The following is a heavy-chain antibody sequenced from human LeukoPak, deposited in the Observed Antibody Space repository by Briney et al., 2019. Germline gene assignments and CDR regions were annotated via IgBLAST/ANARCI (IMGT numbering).Heavy chain of an antibody. CDR3: ARSYCSSTSCLGYFDY. J-gene: IGHJ4*02. V-gene: IGHV1-18*04. CDR2: ISAYNGNT. Sequence: GASVKVSCKASGYTFTGYYMHWVRQAPGQGLEWMGWISAYNGNTNYAQKLQGRVTMTADTSTSTAYMELRSLRSDDTAVYYCARSYCSSTSCLGYFDYWGQGTLVTVSS. CDR1: GYTFTGYY. D-gene: IGHD2-2*01.